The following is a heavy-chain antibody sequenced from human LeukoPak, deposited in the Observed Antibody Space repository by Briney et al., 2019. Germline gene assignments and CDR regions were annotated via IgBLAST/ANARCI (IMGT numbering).Heavy chain of an antibody. V-gene: IGHV4-39*01. D-gene: IGHD2-15*01. CDR3: ARRSHCEGGSCPPV. CDR2: IYIDGTT. CDR1: GDTISSIYYY. Sequence: SETLSLTCTVSGDTISSIYYYWVWMGQPRGKGLEWIGSIYIDGTTYYNPSLKSRGSAYLDTSKNQFSLNLNSVTATDTAVYYCARRSHCEGGSCPPVWGQGTTVTVSS. J-gene: IGHJ6*02.